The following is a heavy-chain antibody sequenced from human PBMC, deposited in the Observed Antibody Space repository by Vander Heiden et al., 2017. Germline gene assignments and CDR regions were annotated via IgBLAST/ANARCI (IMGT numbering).Heavy chain of an antibody. CDR3: ANDIGDYMPFYYYYYGMDV. Sequence: GFTFSSYGMHWVRQAPGKGLEWVAVTSYDGSNKYYADSVKGRFTISRDNSKNTLYLQMNSLRVEDTAVYYCANDIGDYMPFYYYYYGMDVWGLGTSVTVSS. J-gene: IGHJ6*02. V-gene: IGHV3-30*18. CDR1: GFTFSSYG. CDR2: TSYDGSNK. D-gene: IGHD4-17*01.